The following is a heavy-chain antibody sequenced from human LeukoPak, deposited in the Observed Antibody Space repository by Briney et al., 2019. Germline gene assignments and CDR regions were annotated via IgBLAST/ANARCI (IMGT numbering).Heavy chain of an antibody. J-gene: IGHJ4*02. D-gene: IGHD1-14*01. CDR2: IRSKSYGGTT. CDR3: TTAIKTADD. V-gene: IGHV3-49*04. Sequence: GGSLSLPCTTSGFTFGEYPMSWVRQAPGKGLEWVGFIRSKSYGGTTEYAASAKGRFTISRHDSKSIAYLQMNSLKTEDAAVYYCTTAIKTADDSGRLTLVTVSS. CDR1: GFTFGEYP.